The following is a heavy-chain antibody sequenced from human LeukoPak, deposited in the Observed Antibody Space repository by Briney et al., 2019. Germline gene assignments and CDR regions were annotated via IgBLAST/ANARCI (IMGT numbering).Heavy chain of an antibody. CDR1: GGTFSNYA. D-gene: IGHD6-13*01. J-gene: IGHJ4*02. CDR2: IIPVFGTT. V-gene: IGHV1-69*06. CDR3: AGTLAGPDYFDY. Sequence: SVKVSCKASGGTFSNYAIHWVRQAPGQGLEWMGRIIPVFGTTNYAQKFQGRATITADKSTSTAYMELSSLRSEDTAVYYCAGTLAGPDYFDYWGQGTLVTVSS.